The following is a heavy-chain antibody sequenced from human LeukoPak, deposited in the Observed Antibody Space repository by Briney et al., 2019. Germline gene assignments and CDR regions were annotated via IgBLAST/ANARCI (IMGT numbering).Heavy chain of an antibody. J-gene: IGHJ5*02. CDR1: GVSVSSQY. CDR3: TKGLFQRGHLDP. V-gene: IGHV4-59*02. CDR2: IYYGGAK. D-gene: IGHD3-10*01. Sequence: PSETLSLSCGVSGVSVSSQYWSWIRQPPGRGLEWIGYIYYGGAKNYNPSLKSRTTITADTSNNQFSLHLTSVTAADTAVYYCTKGLFQRGHLDPWGQGILVTVSS.